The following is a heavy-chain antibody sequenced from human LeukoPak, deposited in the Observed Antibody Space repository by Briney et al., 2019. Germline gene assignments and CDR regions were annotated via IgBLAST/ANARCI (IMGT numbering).Heavy chain of an antibody. Sequence: PGGSLRLSCAASGFTFSSYAMSWVRQAPGKGLEWVSAISGSGGSTYYADSVKGRFTISRDNSKNTLYLQMNSLRAEDTAVYYCAKARTYYDFWSGYFFDYWGQGTLVTVSS. CDR3: AKARTYYDFWSGYFFDY. D-gene: IGHD3-3*01. J-gene: IGHJ4*02. V-gene: IGHV3-23*01. CDR2: ISGSGGST. CDR1: GFTFSSYA.